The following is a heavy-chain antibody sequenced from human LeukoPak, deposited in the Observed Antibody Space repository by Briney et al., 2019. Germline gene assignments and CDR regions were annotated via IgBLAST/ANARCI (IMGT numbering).Heavy chain of an antibody. J-gene: IGHJ4*02. CDR3: ARKGAAASYDY. Sequence: PGGSLRLSCAASGFTFSEYYMSWIRQAPGKGLEWVAVISYDGSNKYYADSVKGRFTISRDNSKNTLYLQMNSLRAEDTAVYYCARKGAAASYDYWGQGTLVTVSS. D-gene: IGHD6-13*01. V-gene: IGHV3-30-3*01. CDR1: GFTFSEYY. CDR2: ISYDGSNK.